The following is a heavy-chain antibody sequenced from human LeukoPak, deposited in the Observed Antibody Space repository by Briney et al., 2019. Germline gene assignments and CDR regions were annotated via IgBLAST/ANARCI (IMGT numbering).Heavy chain of an antibody. D-gene: IGHD3-16*02. CDR3: AKTVSGSYSYQGGDY. CDR1: GFTFSSYA. V-gene: IGHV3-23*01. CDR2: ISGSGENT. J-gene: IGHJ4*02. Sequence: GGSLTLSCAASGFTFSSYAMSWVRQAPGKGLEWVSAISGSGENTNYADSVKGRFTMSRDNSRNMLYLQMNGLRDEDTAKYYCAKTVSGSYSYQGGDYWGQGTLVTVSS.